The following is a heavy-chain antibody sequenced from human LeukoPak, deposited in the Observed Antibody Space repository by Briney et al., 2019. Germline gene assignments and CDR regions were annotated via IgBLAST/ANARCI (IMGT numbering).Heavy chain of an antibody. CDR2: IYPGDSDT. CDR1: GDSFTSYW. J-gene: IGHJ6*02. D-gene: IGHD2-21*02. V-gene: IGHV5-51*01. CDR3: ARNTYCGGDCVIGYYYAMDV. Sequence: GGSLQISGKGSGDSFTSYWIGWVRQMPGKGLEWMGMIYPGDSDTRYSPSFQGQVTISADKSIRTAYLQWSSLKASDTAMYYCARNTYCGGDCVIGYYYAMDVWGQGTTVTVSS.